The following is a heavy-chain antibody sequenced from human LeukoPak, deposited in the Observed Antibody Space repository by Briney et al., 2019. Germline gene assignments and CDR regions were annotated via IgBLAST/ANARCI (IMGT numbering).Heavy chain of an antibody. V-gene: IGHV4-39*01. CDR2: IYYSGST. Sequence: SETLSLTCTVSGGSISSSSYYWGWIRQPPGKGLEWIGSIYYSGSTYYNPSLKSRVTISVDTSKNQFSLKLSSVTAADTAVYYCARQNSIVATIPARWGQGTLVTVSS. J-gene: IGHJ4*02. CDR3: ARQNSIVATIPAR. D-gene: IGHD5-12*01. CDR1: GGSISSSSYY.